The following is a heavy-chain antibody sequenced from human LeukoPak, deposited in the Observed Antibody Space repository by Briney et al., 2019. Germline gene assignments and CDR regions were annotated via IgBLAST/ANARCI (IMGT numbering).Heavy chain of an antibody. V-gene: IGHV3-30*18. CDR3: VKDWRRATWFDP. CDR2: ISYDGSSE. J-gene: IGHJ5*02. Sequence: GGSMRLSCAASGFIFSSHGMHWVRQAPGKGLEWVAVISYDGSSEYYADSVQGRFIISRDNSKNTVHLQMSSLRTEDTAVYYCVKDWRRATWFDPWGQGTLVTVSS. CDR1: GFIFSSHG.